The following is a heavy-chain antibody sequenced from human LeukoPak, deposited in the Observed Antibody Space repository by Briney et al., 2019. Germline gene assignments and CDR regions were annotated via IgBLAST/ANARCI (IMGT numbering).Heavy chain of an antibody. Sequence: SETLSLTCSVSGYSIRSGYYWGWIRQPPGKGLEWIGSIHYTGSTYYNASLKSRVTISVDTSKNEFSLKLSSVTAADTAVYYCARDSGTTGEVKFDPWGQGILVTVSS. CDR2: IHYTGST. D-gene: IGHD3-10*01. CDR3: ARDSGTTGEVKFDP. V-gene: IGHV4-38-2*02. J-gene: IGHJ5*02. CDR1: GYSIRSGYY.